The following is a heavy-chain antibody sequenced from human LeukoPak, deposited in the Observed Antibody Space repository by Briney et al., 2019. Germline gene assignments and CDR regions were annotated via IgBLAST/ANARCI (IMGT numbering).Heavy chain of an antibody. CDR2: IVVGSGNT. Sequence: TSVKVSCKASGFTFTSSAMQWVRQARGQRLEWIGWIVVGSGNTNYAQKFQERVTITRDMSTSTAYMELSSLRSEDTAAYYCAAGEDRDWNDGEWGQGTLVTVSS. CDR1: GFTFTSSA. V-gene: IGHV1-58*02. D-gene: IGHD1-1*01. J-gene: IGHJ4*02. CDR3: AAGEDRDWNDGE.